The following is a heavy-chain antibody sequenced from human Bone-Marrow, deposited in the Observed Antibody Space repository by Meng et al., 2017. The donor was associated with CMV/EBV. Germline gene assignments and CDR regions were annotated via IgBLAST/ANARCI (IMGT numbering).Heavy chain of an antibody. CDR3: ARVTGSTMVRGVITKGYGMDV. Sequence: GESLKISCKASGYTFTGYYMHWVRQAPGQGLEWMGWINPNSGGTNYAQKFQGRVTMTRDTSISTAYMELSRLRSDDTAVYYCARVTGSTMVRGVITKGYGMDVWGQGTTVTVSS. D-gene: IGHD3-10*01. CDR2: INPNSGGT. CDR1: GYTFTGYY. V-gene: IGHV1-2*02. J-gene: IGHJ6*02.